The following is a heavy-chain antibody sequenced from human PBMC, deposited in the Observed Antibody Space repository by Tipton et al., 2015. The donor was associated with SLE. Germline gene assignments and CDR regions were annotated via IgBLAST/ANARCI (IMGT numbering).Heavy chain of an antibody. V-gene: IGHV4-38-2*01. D-gene: IGHD3-22*01. J-gene: IGHJ4*02. CDR2: VYHGGST. CDR1: GYSISSGYY. CDR3: ARVPRTFYYDYSGHFDY. Sequence: TLSLTCAVSGYSISSGYYWGWIRQPPGKGLEWIGSVYHGGSTYYNPSLKSRVTISVDTSKNHFSLKLSSVTAADTAVYYCARVPRTFYYDYSGHFDYWGPGTLVTVSS.